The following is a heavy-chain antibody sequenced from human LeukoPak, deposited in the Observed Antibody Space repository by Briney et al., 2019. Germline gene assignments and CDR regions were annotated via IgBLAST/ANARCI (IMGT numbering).Heavy chain of an antibody. CDR1: GFPFSTYA. CDR2: ISFDGKND. CDR3: ARGHYEYVWGTPEWFDY. D-gene: IGHD3-16*01. Sequence: SGQSLRLSCAASGFPFSTYAMHWLRQAPGKGLEWLAVISFDGKNDFFSDSVRGRFTISRDNARKTLFLQMHSLRHEDAAIYYCARGHYEYVWGTPEWFDYWGQGTLVTVSS. V-gene: IGHV3-30*03. J-gene: IGHJ4*02.